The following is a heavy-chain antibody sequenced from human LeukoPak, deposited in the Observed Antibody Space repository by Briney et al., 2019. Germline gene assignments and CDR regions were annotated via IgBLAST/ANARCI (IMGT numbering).Heavy chain of an antibody. D-gene: IGHD6-19*01. CDR3: ARGFLGGTDQYFDS. V-gene: IGHV3-23*01. J-gene: IGHJ4*02. Sequence: GGSLRLSCAASGFTFSTYAMNWVRQAPAKGLEWVSTIGGGGPTTDYANSVKDRFTISRDNSKNTLYLQMTSLRAEDTAVYFCARGFLGGTDQYFDSWGQGTLVTVSS. CDR2: IGGGGPTT. CDR1: GFTFSTYA.